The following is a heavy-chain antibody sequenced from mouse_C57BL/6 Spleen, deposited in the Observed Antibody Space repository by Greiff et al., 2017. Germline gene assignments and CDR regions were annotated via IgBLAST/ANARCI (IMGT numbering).Heavy chain of an antibody. CDR3: ARHGPYDYDDVPYFDY. J-gene: IGHJ2*01. CDR1: GYTFTEYT. V-gene: IGHV1-62-2*01. CDR2: FYPGSGSI. Sequence: QVQLQQSGAELVKPGASVKLSCKASGYTFTEYTIHWVKQRSGQGLEWIGWFYPGSGSIKYNEKFKDKATLTADKSSSTAYMELSRLTSEDSAVYFCARHGPYDYDDVPYFDYWGQGTTLTVSS. D-gene: IGHD2-4*01.